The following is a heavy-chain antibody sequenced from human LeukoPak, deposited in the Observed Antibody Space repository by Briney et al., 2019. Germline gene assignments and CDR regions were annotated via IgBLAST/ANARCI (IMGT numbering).Heavy chain of an antibody. CDR2: IKSKTDGGTT. V-gene: IGHV3-15*01. CDR3: ARERGYCSGGSCYSSYYMDV. CDR1: GFTFSNAW. D-gene: IGHD2-15*01. Sequence: GGSLRLSCAASGFTFSNAWMSWVRQAPGKGLEWVGRIKSKTDGGTTDYAAPVKGRFTISRDDSKNTLYLQMNSLKTEDTAVYYCARERGYCSGGSCYSSYYMDVWGKGTTVTVSS. J-gene: IGHJ6*03.